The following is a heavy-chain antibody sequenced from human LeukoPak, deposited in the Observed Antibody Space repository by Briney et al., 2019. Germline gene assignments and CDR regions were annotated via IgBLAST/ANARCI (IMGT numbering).Heavy chain of an antibody. CDR2: ISYDGSNK. D-gene: IGHD3-22*01. Sequence: GGSLRLSCAASGFTFSSYAMHWVRQAPGKGLEWVAVISYDGSNKYYADSVKGRFTISRDNSKNTLYLQMNSLRAEDTAAYYCARVCSGYYPIDAFDIWGQGTMVTVSS. V-gene: IGHV3-30-3*01. J-gene: IGHJ3*02. CDR3: ARVCSGYYPIDAFDI. CDR1: GFTFSSYA.